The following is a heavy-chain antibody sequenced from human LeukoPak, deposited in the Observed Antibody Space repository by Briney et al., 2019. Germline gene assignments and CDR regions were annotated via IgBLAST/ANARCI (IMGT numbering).Heavy chain of an antibody. Sequence: SETLSLTCTVSGGSISSYYWSWIRQPPGKGLEWIGSIYYSGSTYYNPSLKSRVTISVDTSKNQFSLKLSSVTAADTAVYYCARRSTTWNAFDIWGQGTMVTVS. CDR3: ARRSTTWNAFDI. D-gene: IGHD6-13*01. V-gene: IGHV4-59*04. J-gene: IGHJ3*02. CDR2: IYYSGST. CDR1: GGSISSYY.